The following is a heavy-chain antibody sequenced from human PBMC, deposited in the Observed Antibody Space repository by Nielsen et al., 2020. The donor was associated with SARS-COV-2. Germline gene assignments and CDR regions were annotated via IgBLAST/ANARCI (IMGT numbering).Heavy chain of an antibody. V-gene: IGHV1-2*06. CDR3: VRARATIFGLVMSYGMDV. J-gene: IGHJ6*02. Sequence: ASVKVSCKASGYTFTDYYIHWVRQAPGQGLEWMGRINPYSGGTNYAQKFQGTVTMTRDASISTVYMELTSDDTAVYYCVRARATIFGLVMSYGMDVWSQGTTVAVSS. CDR1: GYTFTDYY. CDR2: INPYSGGT. D-gene: IGHD3/OR15-3a*01.